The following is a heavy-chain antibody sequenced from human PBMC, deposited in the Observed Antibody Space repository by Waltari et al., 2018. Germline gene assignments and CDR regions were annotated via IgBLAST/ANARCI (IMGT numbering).Heavy chain of an antibody. CDR1: GYSISSGYY. Sequence: QVQLQESGPGLVKPSETLSLTCAVSGYSISSGYYWGWIRQPPGKGLEWIGSIYHSGSTYYNPSLKSRVTISVDTSKNQFSLKRSSVTAADTAVYYCARDRGTGGVAAGSVDYWGQGTLVTVSS. CDR2: IYHSGST. J-gene: IGHJ4*02. D-gene: IGHD2-8*02. V-gene: IGHV4-38-2*02. CDR3: ARDRGTGGVAAGSVDY.